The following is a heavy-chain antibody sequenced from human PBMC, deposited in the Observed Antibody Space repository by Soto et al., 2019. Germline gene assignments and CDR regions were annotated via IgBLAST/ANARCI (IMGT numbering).Heavy chain of an antibody. D-gene: IGHD2-15*01. Sequence: XGTLSLTCTVSGGSISGYYWSWIRQPPGKGLEWIAYIFYTGSTNYNPSLKSRVTISVDTSKNQFSLKLRSVTAADTAVYYCARFRPAAATGGTNWFDPWGQGTLVTVSS. V-gene: IGHV4-59*01. J-gene: IGHJ5*02. CDR1: GGSISGYY. CDR2: IFYTGST. CDR3: ARFRPAAATGGTNWFDP.